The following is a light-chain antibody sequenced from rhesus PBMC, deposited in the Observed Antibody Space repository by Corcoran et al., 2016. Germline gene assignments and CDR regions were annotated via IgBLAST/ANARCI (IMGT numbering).Light chain of an antibody. CDR2: KAA. CDR1: QDISNW. CDR3: QQDASRPYN. J-gene: IGKJ2*01. V-gene: IGKV1-22*01. Sequence: DIQMTQSPSSLSASVGDTVTITCRASQDISNWLAWYQQNPGKAPKLLIYKAARLQSGVPSRFSGSGSVIDFTLTITSLQSEDFATYYCQQDASRPYNFGQVTKREIQ.